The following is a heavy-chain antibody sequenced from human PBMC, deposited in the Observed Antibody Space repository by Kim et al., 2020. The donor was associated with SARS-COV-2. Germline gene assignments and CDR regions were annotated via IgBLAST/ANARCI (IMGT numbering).Heavy chain of an antibody. CDR2: IWYDGNDK. Sequence: GGSLRLSCAASGFIFSNYGIHWVRQAPGKGLEWLAVIWYDGNDKYYADSVKGRLTVSRDNSKNTLYMEVNSLRVEDTAVYFCARVMRESSSSTPDYWGLGTLVTVSS. CDR3: ARVMRESSSSTPDY. CDR1: GFIFSNYG. J-gene: IGHJ4*02. D-gene: IGHD6-6*01. V-gene: IGHV3-33*01.